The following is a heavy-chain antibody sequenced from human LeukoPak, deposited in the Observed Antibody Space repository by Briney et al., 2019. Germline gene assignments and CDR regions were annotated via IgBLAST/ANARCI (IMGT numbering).Heavy chain of an antibody. Sequence: GGSLRPSCAASGFTFSSYTMSWVRQAPGKGLEWVSAISGSGDSTYYADSVKGRFTISRDNSKNTLYLQVNSLRAEDTALYYCAKLKAWYGEGYFDYWGQGTLVTVSS. CDR3: AKLKAWYGEGYFDY. CDR2: ISGSGDST. D-gene: IGHD3-10*01. J-gene: IGHJ4*02. CDR1: GFTFSSYT. V-gene: IGHV3-23*01.